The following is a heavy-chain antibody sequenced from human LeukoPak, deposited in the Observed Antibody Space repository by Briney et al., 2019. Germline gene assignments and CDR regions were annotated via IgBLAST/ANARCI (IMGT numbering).Heavy chain of an antibody. D-gene: IGHD3-22*01. J-gene: IGHJ3*02. CDR3: AKGGYYYDSSGYYPSTDAFDI. Sequence: GGSLRLSCAASGFTFSTSAMSWVRQAPGKGLEWVSAISGSGGSTYYADSVKGRFTISRDNSKNTLYLQMNSLRAEDTAVYYCAKGGYYYDSSGYYPSTDAFDIWGQGTMVTVSS. CDR1: GFTFSTSA. CDR2: ISGSGGST. V-gene: IGHV3-23*01.